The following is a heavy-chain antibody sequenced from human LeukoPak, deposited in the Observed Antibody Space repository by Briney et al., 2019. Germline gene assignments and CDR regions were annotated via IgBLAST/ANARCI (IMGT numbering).Heavy chain of an antibody. CDR3: AKGVGSSWLRSLGFDS. D-gene: IGHD6-13*01. Sequence: PGGSLRLSCAASGFTFSSYAMNWVRRAPGKGLEWVSAIRGSGDTSYYADSVKGRFTISRDNSKNTLYLQLNSLSAEDTAVYYCAKGVGSSWLRSLGFDSWGQGILVTVSS. CDR2: IRGSGDTS. CDR1: GFTFSSYA. V-gene: IGHV3-23*01. J-gene: IGHJ4*02.